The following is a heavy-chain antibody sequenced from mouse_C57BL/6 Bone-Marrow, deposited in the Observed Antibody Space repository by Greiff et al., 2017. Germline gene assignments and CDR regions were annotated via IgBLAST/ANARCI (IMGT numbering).Heavy chain of an antibody. CDR2: INYDGSST. V-gene: IGHV5-16*01. D-gene: IGHD2-1*01. CDR3: AREGIYGNYGWYFDV. Sequence: EVKVEESEGGLVQPGSSMKLSCTASGFTFSDYYMAWVRQVPEKGLEWVANINYDGSSTYYLDSLKSRFIISRDNAKNILYLQMSSLKSEDTATYYCAREGIYGNYGWYFDVWGTGTTVTVSS. CDR1: GFTFSDYY. J-gene: IGHJ1*03.